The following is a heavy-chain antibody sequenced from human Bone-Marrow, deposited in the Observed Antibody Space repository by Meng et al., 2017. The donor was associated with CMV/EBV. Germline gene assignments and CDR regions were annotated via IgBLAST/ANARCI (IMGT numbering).Heavy chain of an antibody. D-gene: IGHD6-6*01. CDR3: ARGIGSSSWFDY. V-gene: IGHV1-18*01. CDR1: GYTFSSYE. Sequence: ASVKVSCKASGYTFSSYEINWVRQAPGQGLEWMGWVSAYNGNTNYAQQFQGRVTMNTDTSTSTGYMELMSLRSDDAAVYYCARGIGSSSWFDYWGQGTLVTVSS. CDR2: VSAYNGNT. J-gene: IGHJ4*02.